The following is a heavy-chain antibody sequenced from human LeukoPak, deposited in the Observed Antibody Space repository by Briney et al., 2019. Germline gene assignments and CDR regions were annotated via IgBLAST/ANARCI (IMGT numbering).Heavy chain of an antibody. J-gene: IGHJ4*02. D-gene: IGHD2-15*01. CDR3: ARLRRPGGPPAYFDY. Sequence: SGPALVKSTQTLTLTCTFSGFSLSTSGMCVSWIRQTPGKALEWLARIDWDDDKYYSTSLKTRLTISKDTSKNQVVLTMTNMDPVDTATHYCARLRRPGGPPAYFDYWGLGTLVTVSS. V-gene: IGHV2-70*11. CDR1: GFSLSTSGMC. CDR2: IDWDDDK.